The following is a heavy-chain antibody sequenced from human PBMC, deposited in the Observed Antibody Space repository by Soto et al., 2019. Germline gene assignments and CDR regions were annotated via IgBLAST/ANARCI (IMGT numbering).Heavy chain of an antibody. CDR3: ARSIVVVTALDY. CDR1: GYTFTSYA. J-gene: IGHJ4*02. V-gene: IGHV1-3*05. CDR2: INAGNGNT. Sequence: QVQLVQSGVEEKKPGASVKVSCKASGYTFTSYAMHWVRQAPGQRLEWMGWINAGNGNTKYSQKFQGRVTITRDTSASTAYMELSSLRSEDTAVYYCARSIVVVTALDYWGQGTLVTVSS. D-gene: IGHD2-21*02.